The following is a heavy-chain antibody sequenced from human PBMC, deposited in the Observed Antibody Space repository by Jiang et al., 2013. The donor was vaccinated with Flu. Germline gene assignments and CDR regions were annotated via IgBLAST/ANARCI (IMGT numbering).Heavy chain of an antibody. J-gene: IGHJ6*02. V-gene: IGHV7-4-1*01. Sequence: NWVRQAPGQGLEWMGWINTNTGNPTYAQGFTGRFVFSLDTSVSTAYLQICSLKTEDTAVYYCAREGTAMDPGLYYYYYGMDVWGQGTTVTVSS. D-gene: IGHD5-18*01. CDR2: INTNTGNP. CDR3: AREGTAMDPGLYYYYYGMDV.